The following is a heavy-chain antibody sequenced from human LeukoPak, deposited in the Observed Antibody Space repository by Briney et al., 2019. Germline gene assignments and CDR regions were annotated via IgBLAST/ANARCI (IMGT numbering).Heavy chain of an antibody. CDR1: GFTVSSNY. D-gene: IGHD3-22*01. Sequence: GGSLRLSCAASGFTVSSNYMSWVRQAPGKGLEWVSVIYSGGSTYYAESVKGRFTISRDNSKNTLYLQMNSLRAEDTAVYYCASTYYYDDSGYWNYYYYMDVWGKGTTVTVSS. CDR3: ASTYYYDDSGYWNYYYYMDV. CDR2: IYSGGST. J-gene: IGHJ6*03. V-gene: IGHV3-66*02.